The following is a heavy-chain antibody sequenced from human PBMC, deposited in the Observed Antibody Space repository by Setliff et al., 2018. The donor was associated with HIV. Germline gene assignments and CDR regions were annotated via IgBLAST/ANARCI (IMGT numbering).Heavy chain of an antibody. CDR3: AGDNYYVSRSFYNQYYMDV. CDR2: IYSTGST. Sequence: SETLSLTCTVSGGSISSYYWSWIRQPPGKGLEWIGYIYSTGSTKYNPSLKSRVTISVDTSKNQLSLSLSSVTAADTAVYYCAGDNYYVSRSFYNQYYMDVWGKGTTVTVSS. J-gene: IGHJ6*03. CDR1: GGSISSYY. D-gene: IGHD3-10*01. V-gene: IGHV4-59*12.